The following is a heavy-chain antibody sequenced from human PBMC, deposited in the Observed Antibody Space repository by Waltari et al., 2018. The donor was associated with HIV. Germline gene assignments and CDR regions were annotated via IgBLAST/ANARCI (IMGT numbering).Heavy chain of an antibody. CDR3: ARGGGIAARGMDVDY. D-gene: IGHD6-6*01. J-gene: IGHJ4*02. Sequence: QVQLQESGPGLVKPSETLSLTCTVSGGSISSYYWSWIRQPPGKGLEWIGYIYYSGGTHYNPSLKSRVTISVDTSKNQFSLKLSSVTAADTAVYYCARGGGIAARGMDVDYWGQGTLVTVSS. V-gene: IGHV4-59*01. CDR2: IYYSGGT. CDR1: GGSISSYY.